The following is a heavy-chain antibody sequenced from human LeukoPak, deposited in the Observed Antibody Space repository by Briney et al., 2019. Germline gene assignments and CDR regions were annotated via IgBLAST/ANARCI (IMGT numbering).Heavy chain of an antibody. CDR1: GFTFSIYA. D-gene: IGHD3-10*01. J-gene: IGHJ4*02. Sequence: PGGSLRLSCAASGFTFSIYAMNWVRQAPGKGLEWVSVISGSGDTTYYGDSVKGRFTISRDNSKNTLYLQMNSLRPEDTAVYYCAKDSLGLDYYGSGSSLSHFDYWGQGTLVTVSS. V-gene: IGHV3-23*01. CDR3: AKDSLGLDYYGSGSSLSHFDY. CDR2: ISGSGDTT.